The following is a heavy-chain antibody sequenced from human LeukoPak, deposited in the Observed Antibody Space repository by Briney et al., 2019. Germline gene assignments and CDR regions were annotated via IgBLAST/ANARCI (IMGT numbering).Heavy chain of an antibody. CDR3: ARVRVVVPAAISYYYYYMDV. J-gene: IGHJ6*03. V-gene: IGHV4-30-4*07. D-gene: IGHD2-2*02. Sequence: PSETLSLTCAVSGGSISSGGYSWSWIRQTPGKGLEWIAYIHDSGSTYYNPSLKSRVSISIDTSKNQFSLKLSSVTAADTAVYYCARVRVVVPAAISYYYYYMDVWGKGTTVTISS. CDR1: GGSISSGGYS. CDR2: IHDSGST.